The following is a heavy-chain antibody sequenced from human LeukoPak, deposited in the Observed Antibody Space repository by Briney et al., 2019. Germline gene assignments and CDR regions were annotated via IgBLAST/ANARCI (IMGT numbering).Heavy chain of an antibody. D-gene: IGHD4-17*01. CDR1: GGPLTSYY. J-gene: IGHJ4*02. Sequence: SETLSLTCAVSGGPLTSYYWSWIRQPPGKGLEWIGYIYYSGSTNYNPSLKSRVTISVDTSKNQFSLKLSSVTAADTAVYYCARSLYGDLFDYWGQGTLVTVSS. V-gene: IGHV4-59*08. CDR3: ARSLYGDLFDY. CDR2: IYYSGST.